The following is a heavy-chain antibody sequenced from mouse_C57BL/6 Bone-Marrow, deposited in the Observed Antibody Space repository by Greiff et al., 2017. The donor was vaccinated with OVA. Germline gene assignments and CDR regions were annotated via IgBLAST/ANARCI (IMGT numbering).Heavy chain of an antibody. CDR3: ARDYGSSSAWFAY. Sequence: QVQLKESGPELVKPGASVKLSCKASGYTFTRYDIHWVKQRPGQGLEWIGWIYPRDGSTQYNEKFKGKATLTVDTSSSTAYMERHSLTSEDSAVYFCARDYGSSSAWFAYWGQGTLVTVSA. CDR2: IYPRDGST. D-gene: IGHD1-1*01. V-gene: IGHV1-85*01. CDR1: GYTFTRYD. J-gene: IGHJ3*01.